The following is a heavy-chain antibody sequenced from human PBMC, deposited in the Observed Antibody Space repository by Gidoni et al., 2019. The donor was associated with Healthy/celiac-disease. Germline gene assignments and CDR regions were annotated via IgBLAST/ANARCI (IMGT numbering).Heavy chain of an antibody. CDR1: GGSISSSSYY. J-gene: IGHJ4*02. CDR2: IYYSGST. Sequence: QLQLQESGPGLVKPSETLSLTCTVSGGSISSSSYYWGWIRQPPGKGLEWIGSIYYSGSTYYNPSLKSRVTISVDTSKNQFSLKLSSVTAADTAVYYCARADYIAAQTPFDYWGQGTLVTVSS. D-gene: IGHD6-6*01. CDR3: ARADYIAAQTPFDY. V-gene: IGHV4-39*07.